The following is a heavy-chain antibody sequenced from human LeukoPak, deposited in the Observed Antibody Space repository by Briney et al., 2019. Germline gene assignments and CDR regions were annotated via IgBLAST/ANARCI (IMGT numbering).Heavy chain of an antibody. V-gene: IGHV1-2*02. CDR1: GYTFTGYY. J-gene: IGHJ5*02. CDR3: ALDFWAAYATLP. Sequence: ASVKVSCKASGYTFTGYYIHWVRQAPGQGLEWMGWMNPNTGDTRYAQKFEGRGTMTRDTSISTAYMELSRLRFDGAAIYYCALDFWAAYATLPWGQGTLVTVSS. CDR2: MNPNTGDT. D-gene: IGHD3/OR15-3a*01.